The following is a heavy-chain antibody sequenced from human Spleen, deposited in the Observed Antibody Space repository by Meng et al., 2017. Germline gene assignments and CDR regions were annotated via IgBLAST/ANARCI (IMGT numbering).Heavy chain of an antibody. CDR1: GFTLSSYG. V-gene: IGHV3-33*06. D-gene: IGHD3-10*01. CDR2: IWYDGSNT. CDR3: AKDRTSRLLWFGELLSVY. Sequence: GESLKISCAASGFTLSSYGMHWVRQAPGKGLEWVAVIWYDGSNTYYADSVKGRFTISRDNSKNTLYLQMNSLRAEDTAVYYCAKDRTSRLLWFGELLSVYWGQGTLVTVSS. J-gene: IGHJ4*02.